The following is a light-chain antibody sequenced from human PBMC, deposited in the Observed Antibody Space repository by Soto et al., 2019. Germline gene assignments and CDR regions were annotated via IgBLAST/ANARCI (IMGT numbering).Light chain of an antibody. CDR1: QALNTR. CDR3: HQRQSWPRT. Sequence: EIVLTQSPATLSAFPGDRVTLSCRASQALNTRLAWYQHKPGQAPRLLIYLTSNRAAGVPARFSAWGSETDFTLTISDVGPEDFAVYYCHQRQSWPRTFGQGTRLEIK. CDR2: LTS. V-gene: IGKV3-11*01. J-gene: IGKJ5*01.